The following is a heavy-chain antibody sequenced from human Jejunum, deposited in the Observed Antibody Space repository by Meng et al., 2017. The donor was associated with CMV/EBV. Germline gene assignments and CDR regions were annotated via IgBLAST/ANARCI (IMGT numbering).Heavy chain of an antibody. CDR2: IHYTGGT. Sequence: GDSFTNRICYWGWIRQSPRKGLDLVASIHYTGGTYYNPSLKSRVTISLDTSKSQFSLELTSVTAADTATYYCVRDRGDGSGSYYDYWGPGTVVTVSS. V-gene: IGHV4-39*07. D-gene: IGHD3-10*01. J-gene: IGHJ4*02. CDR1: GDSFTNRICY. CDR3: VRDRGDGSGSYYDY.